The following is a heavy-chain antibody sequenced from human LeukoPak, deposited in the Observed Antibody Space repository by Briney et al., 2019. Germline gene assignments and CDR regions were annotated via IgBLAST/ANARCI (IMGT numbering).Heavy chain of an antibody. Sequence: GASVKVSCKASGYTFTDYYMHWVRQAPGQGLEWMGWINPNSSGTNYAQKFQGRVTMTRDTSISTAYMELSRLRSDDTAVYYCARGSYYYDTGGYYNWYFDLWGRGTLVTVSS. J-gene: IGHJ2*01. CDR3: ARGSYYYDTGGYYNWYFDL. D-gene: IGHD3-22*01. CDR2: INPNSSGT. V-gene: IGHV1-2*02. CDR1: GYTFTDYY.